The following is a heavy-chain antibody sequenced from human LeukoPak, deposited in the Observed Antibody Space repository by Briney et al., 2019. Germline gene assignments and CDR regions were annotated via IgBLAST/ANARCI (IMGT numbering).Heavy chain of an antibody. V-gene: IGHV3-74*01. CDR3: ARGNRDYGDNRYLFDS. CDR1: GFTFSSYW. CDR2: LNSDGSST. Sequence: GGSLRLSCAASGFTFSSYWMHWVRQAPGQGLVWVSRLNSDGSSTNYADSLKGRFTISRDNAKNTLDLQMNSLRTEDTAVYYCARGNRDYGDNRYLFDSWGQGTLVTVSS. D-gene: IGHD4-17*01. J-gene: IGHJ4*02.